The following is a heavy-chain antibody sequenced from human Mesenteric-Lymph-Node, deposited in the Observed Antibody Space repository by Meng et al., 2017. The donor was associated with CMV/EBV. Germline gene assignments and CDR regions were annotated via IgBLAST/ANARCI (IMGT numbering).Heavy chain of an antibody. Sequence: GESLKISRQGSGYSFSDYWIGWVRQMPGKGLEWMGIIFPGDSDTRYSPSFQGQVAISADKSISTAYLQWSSLKASDTAIYYCARSAAARRGSWFDPWGQGTLVTVSS. CDR2: IFPGDSDT. V-gene: IGHV5-51*01. CDR3: ARSAAARRGSWFDP. CDR1: GYSFSDYW. J-gene: IGHJ5*02. D-gene: IGHD6-6*01.